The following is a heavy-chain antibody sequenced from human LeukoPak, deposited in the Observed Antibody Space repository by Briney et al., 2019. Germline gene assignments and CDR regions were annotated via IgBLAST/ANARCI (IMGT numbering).Heavy chain of an antibody. V-gene: IGHV3-7*01. CDR1: GFAFSTYA. CDR2: IKEDGSEK. CDR3: VRDQGYCTSASCRGDAFDV. D-gene: IGHD2-2*01. J-gene: IGHJ3*01. Sequence: GGSLRLSCAASGFAFSTYAICWVRQAPGKGLEWVAKIKEDGSEKYYVDSVKGRFTISRDNAKNSLSLQMHSLRDEDTAVYYCVRDQGYCTSASCRGDAFDVWGQGSMVSVSS.